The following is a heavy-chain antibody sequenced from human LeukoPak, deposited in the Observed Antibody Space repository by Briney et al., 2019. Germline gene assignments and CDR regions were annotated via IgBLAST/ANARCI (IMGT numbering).Heavy chain of an antibody. CDR1: GFIFSRYE. Sequence: PGGSLRLSCVASGFIFSRYEMNWVRQAPGKGLEWVSYISTSGSGIYYADSVKGRFTISRDNAKNSLYLQMNSLRAEDTAVYYCARRGFYDTSGYLFDYWGQGTLVTVCS. D-gene: IGHD3-22*01. CDR2: ISTSGSGI. V-gene: IGHV3-48*03. J-gene: IGHJ4*02. CDR3: ARRGFYDTSGYLFDY.